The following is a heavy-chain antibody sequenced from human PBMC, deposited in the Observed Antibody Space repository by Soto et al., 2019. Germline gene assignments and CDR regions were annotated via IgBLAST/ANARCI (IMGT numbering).Heavy chain of an antibody. CDR1: GFTFSSYG. V-gene: IGHV3-30*02. CDR2: IWYDGSNK. CDR3: AKREDTAFDC. D-gene: IGHD5-18*01. Sequence: PGGSLRLSCAASGFTFSSYGMHWVRQAPGKGLEWVAVIWYDGSNKYYADSVKGRFTISRDNSKSTLYLQMNSLKPEDTAVYYCAKREDTAFDCWGQGTLVTVSS. J-gene: IGHJ4*02.